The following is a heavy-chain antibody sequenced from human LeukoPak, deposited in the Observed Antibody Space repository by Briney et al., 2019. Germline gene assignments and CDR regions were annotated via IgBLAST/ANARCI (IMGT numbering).Heavy chain of an antibody. D-gene: IGHD3-3*01. V-gene: IGHV1-18*01. CDR1: GYTFASYG. J-gene: IGHJ3*02. Sequence: ASVKVSCKASGYTFASYGISWVRQAPGQGLEWMGWISTYNGNTNYAQNLQGRVTMTRDRSTSTAYMELRSLRSDDTAVYYCARDCLYFHFWSGYNCDAFDIWGQGTMVTVSS. CDR2: ISTYNGNT. CDR3: ARDCLYFHFWSGYNCDAFDI.